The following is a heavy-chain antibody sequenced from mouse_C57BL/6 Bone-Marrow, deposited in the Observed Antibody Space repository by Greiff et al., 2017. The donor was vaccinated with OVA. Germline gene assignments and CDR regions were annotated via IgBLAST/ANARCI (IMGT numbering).Heavy chain of an antibody. D-gene: IGHD1-3*01. CDR1: GYTFTSYW. Sequence: VQLQQPGAELVKPGASVKLSCKASGYTFTSYWMHWVKQRPGQGLEWIGMIHPNSGSTNYNEKFKSKATLTVDKSSSTAYMQLSSLTSEDAAVYDGARSQLDWYCEVWGTGTTVTVAS. CDR3: ARSQLDWYCEV. J-gene: IGHJ1*03. V-gene: IGHV1-64*01. CDR2: IHPNSGST.